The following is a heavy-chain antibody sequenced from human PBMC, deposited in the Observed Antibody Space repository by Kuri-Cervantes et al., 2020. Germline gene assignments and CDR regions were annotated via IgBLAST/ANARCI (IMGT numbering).Heavy chain of an antibody. V-gene: IGHV4-34*01. CDR3: ARLSVTMARDY. Sequence: GSLRLSCAVYGESFNGISGYYLNWIRQSPGKGLEWIGEINYRGSTDYNPSLKSRVTMSVDTSKNQFSLKLSSVTAADTAVYYCARLSVTMARDYWGQGTLVTVSS. CDR2: INYRGST. J-gene: IGHJ4*02. D-gene: IGHD3-10*01. CDR1: GESFNGISGYY.